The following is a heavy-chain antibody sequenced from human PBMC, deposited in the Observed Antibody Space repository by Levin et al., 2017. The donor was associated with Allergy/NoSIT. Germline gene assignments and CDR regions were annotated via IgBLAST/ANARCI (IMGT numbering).Heavy chain of an antibody. CDR2: INHSGST. D-gene: IGHD5-12*01. J-gene: IGHJ6*02. Sequence: PGGSLRLSCAVYGGSFSGYYWSWIRQPPGKGLEWIGEINHSGSTNYNPSLKSRVTISVDTSKNQFSLKLSSVTAADTAVYYCARGKGIGATTFYYYYGMDVWGQGTTVTVSS. V-gene: IGHV4-34*01. CDR3: ARGKGIGATTFYYYYGMDV. CDR1: GGSFSGYY.